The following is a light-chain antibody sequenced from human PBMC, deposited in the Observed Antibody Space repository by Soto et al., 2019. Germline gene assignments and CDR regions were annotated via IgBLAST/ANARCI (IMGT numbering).Light chain of an antibody. CDR2: EVS. CDR1: STDVGDYNY. Sequence: QSALTQPPSASGSPGQSVTISCTGTSTDVGDYNYVSWYQQHPGKAPKLMIYEVSKRPSGVPDRFSGSKSGNTASLTVSGLQAEDEADYYCSSYAGSNKLFGGGTKVTVL. V-gene: IGLV2-8*01. J-gene: IGLJ3*02. CDR3: SSYAGSNKL.